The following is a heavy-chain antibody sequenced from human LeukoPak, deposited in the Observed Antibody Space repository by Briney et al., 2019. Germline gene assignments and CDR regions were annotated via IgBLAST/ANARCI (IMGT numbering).Heavy chain of an antibody. CDR2: TYYRSKWYS. V-gene: IGHV6-1*01. Sequence: SQTLSLTCAISGDSVTATTSAWNWIRHSPSRGLEWLGRTYYRSKWYSDYAVSVQSRIIISADPSKNQFSVQLKSVTPEDTGVYDCATGYQLPFWGQGTRVTVSS. CDR3: ATGYQLPF. CDR1: GDSVTATTSA. J-gene: IGHJ4*02. D-gene: IGHD3-9*01.